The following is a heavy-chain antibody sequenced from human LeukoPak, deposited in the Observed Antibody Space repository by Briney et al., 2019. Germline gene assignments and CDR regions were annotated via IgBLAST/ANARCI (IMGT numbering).Heavy chain of an antibody. D-gene: IGHD6-13*01. Sequence: ASVTVSCKASGYTFTCYYMHWVRQAPGQGLEWMGWINPNSGGTNYAQKFQGRVTMTRDTSISTAYMELSRLRSDDTAVYYCARDLSSRYYYDYWGQGTLVTVSS. CDR3: ARDLSSRYYYDY. CDR2: INPNSGGT. V-gene: IGHV1-2*02. J-gene: IGHJ4*02. CDR1: GYTFTCYY.